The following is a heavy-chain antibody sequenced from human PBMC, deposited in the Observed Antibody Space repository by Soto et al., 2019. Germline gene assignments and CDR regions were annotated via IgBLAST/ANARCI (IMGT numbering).Heavy chain of an antibody. CDR3: ARDKEHCSGGSCYSPEYFDY. CDR1: GYTFTSYG. CDR2: ISAYNGNT. V-gene: IGHV1-18*01. Sequence: QVQLVQSGAEVKKPWASVKVSCKASGYTFTSYGISLVRQAPGQGLEWMGWISAYNGNTNYAQKLQGRVTMTTDTSTSTSYMELRSLRSDDTAVYYCARDKEHCSGGSCYSPEYFDYWGQGTLVTVSS. D-gene: IGHD2-15*01. J-gene: IGHJ4*02.